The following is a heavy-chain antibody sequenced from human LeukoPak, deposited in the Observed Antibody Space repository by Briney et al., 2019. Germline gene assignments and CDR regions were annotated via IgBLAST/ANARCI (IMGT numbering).Heavy chain of an antibody. J-gene: IGHJ4*02. CDR3: ARDPFGATYYDFWSGYVSMYYFDY. CDR2: IYYSGST. CDR1: GGSISSYY. V-gene: IGHV4-59*12. D-gene: IGHD3-3*01. Sequence: SETLSLTCTVSGGSISSYYWSWIRQPPGKGLEWIGYIYYSGSTNYKSSLKSRVTISVDTSKNQFSLKLSSVTAADTAVYYCARDPFGATYYDFWSGYVSMYYFDYWGQGTLVTVSS.